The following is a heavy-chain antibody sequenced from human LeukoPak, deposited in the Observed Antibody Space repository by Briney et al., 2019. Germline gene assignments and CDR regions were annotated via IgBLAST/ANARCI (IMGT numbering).Heavy chain of an antibody. CDR1: GFTFSSFS. J-gene: IGHJ4*02. V-gene: IGHV3-21*01. D-gene: IGHD1-7*01. CDR3: ARERSGTTSLDY. CDR2: ISSSSSYK. Sequence: GGSLRLSCAASGFTFSSFSRNWVRQAPGKGLEWVSHISSSSSYKYYADPVKGRFTISRDNAKNSLYLEMNSLRAEDTAVYYCARERSGTTSLDYWGQGTLVTVSS.